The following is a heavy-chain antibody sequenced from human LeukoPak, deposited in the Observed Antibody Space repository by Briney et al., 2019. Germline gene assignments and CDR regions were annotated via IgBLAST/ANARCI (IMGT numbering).Heavy chain of an antibody. Sequence: PGGSLRLSCAASGFTFDDYAMHWVRQAPGKGLEWVSGISWNSGSIAYADSVKGRFTISRDNAKNSLYLQMNSLRPEDTALYYCAKDRGVSRGWFDPWGQGTLVTVSS. CDR3: AKDRGVSRGWFDP. V-gene: IGHV3-9*01. CDR1: GFTFDDYA. J-gene: IGHJ5*02. D-gene: IGHD2-2*01. CDR2: ISWNSGSI.